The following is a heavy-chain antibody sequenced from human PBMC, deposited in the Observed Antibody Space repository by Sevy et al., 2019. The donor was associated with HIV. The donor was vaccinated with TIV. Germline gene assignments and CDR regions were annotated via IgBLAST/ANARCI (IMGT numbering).Heavy chain of an antibody. CDR2: FDPEDGEK. CDR3: ATVPARITIFRVAKGGYYFDY. Sequence: ASVKVSCKASGYTLTELSMHWVRQAPGKGLEWMGGFDPEDGEKIYAQKFQGRVTMTEDTSTDTAYMELSSLRSEDTAVYYCATVPARITIFRVAKGGYYFDYWGQGTLVTVSS. V-gene: IGHV1-24*01. J-gene: IGHJ4*02. CDR1: GYTLTELS. D-gene: IGHD3-3*01.